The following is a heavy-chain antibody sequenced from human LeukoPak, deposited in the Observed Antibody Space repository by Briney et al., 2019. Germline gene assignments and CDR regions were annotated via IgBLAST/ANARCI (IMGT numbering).Heavy chain of an antibody. J-gene: IGHJ5*02. CDR2: IYYSGST. V-gene: IGHV4-59*11. CDR3: ARHLHNQPSPSFDP. CDR1: GGSISSHY. D-gene: IGHD1-1*01. Sequence: SETLSLTCTVSGGSISSHYWSWIRQPPGKGLEWIGYIYYSGSTNYNPSLKSRVTISVDTSKNQFSLKLSSVTAADTAVYYCARHLHNQPSPSFDPWGQGTLVTVSS.